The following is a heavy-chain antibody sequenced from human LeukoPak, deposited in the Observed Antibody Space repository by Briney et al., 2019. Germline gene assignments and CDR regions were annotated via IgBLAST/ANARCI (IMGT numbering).Heavy chain of an antibody. CDR1: GYTFTGYY. CDR2: ISPNSGGT. CDR3: AKDHAVAGTSNWFDP. J-gene: IGHJ5*02. Sequence: VASVKVSCKASGYTFTGYYMHWVRQAPGQGLEWMGRISPNSGGTNYAQKFQGRVTMTRDTSISTAYMELSRLRSDDTAVYYCAKDHAVAGTSNWFDPWGQGTLVTVSS. D-gene: IGHD6-19*01. V-gene: IGHV1-2*06.